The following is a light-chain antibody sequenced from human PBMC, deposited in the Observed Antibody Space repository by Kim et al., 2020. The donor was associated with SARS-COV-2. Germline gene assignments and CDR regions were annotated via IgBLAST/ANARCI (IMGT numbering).Light chain of an antibody. CDR3: SSYTSSSTWV. CDR2: DVS. Sequence: QSALTQPASVSGSPGQSITISCTGTSSDVGGYNYVSWYQQHPGKAPKLMIYDVSNRPSEVSNRFSGSKSGNTASLTISGLQAEDEADYYCSSYTSSSTWVFGGGIQLTVL. J-gene: IGLJ3*02. V-gene: IGLV2-14*03. CDR1: SSDVGGYNY.